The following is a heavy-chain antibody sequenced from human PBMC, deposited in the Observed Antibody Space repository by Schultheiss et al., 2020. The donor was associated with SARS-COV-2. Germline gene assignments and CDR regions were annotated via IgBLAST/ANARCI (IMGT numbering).Heavy chain of an antibody. CDR3: ARGNPLGSYGMDV. Sequence: GGSLRLSCSASGFTFSSYSMHWVRQAPGKGLEYVSAISESGGSTYYADSVKGRFTVSRDNYRNTLSLQMDSLRAEDTAVYYCARGNPLGSYGMDVWGQGTTVTVSS. CDR2: ISESGGST. CDR1: GFTFSSYS. J-gene: IGHJ6*02. V-gene: IGHV3-64*04. D-gene: IGHD1-26*01.